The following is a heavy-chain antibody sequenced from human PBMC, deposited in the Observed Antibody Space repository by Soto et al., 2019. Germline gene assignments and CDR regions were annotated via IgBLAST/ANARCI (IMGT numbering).Heavy chain of an antibody. J-gene: IGHJ2*01. V-gene: IGHV1-2*04. CDR3: ARSRVDAAVAGNWYFDL. CDR2: INPNSGGT. D-gene: IGHD6-19*01. CDR1: GYTFTGYY. Sequence: ASVKVSCKASGYTFTGYYMHWVRQAPGQGLEWMGWINPNSGGTNYAQKFQGWVTMTRDTSISTAYMELSRLRSDDTAVYYCARSRVDAAVAGNWYFDLWGRGTLVTVSS.